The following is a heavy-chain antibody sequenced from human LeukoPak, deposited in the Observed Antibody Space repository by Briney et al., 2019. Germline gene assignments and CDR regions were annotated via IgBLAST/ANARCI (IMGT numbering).Heavy chain of an antibody. J-gene: IGHJ4*02. CDR1: GFTFSTYT. Sequence: GGSLRLSCAASGFTFSTYTMSWVRQAPGKGLQWVSAICSGGGATYYADSVKGRFTISRDNPKNTLYLQMNSLRAEDTAVYSCAKVGGNPSTLVDYWGQGTLVTVSS. V-gene: IGHV3-23*01. D-gene: IGHD5/OR15-5a*01. CDR3: AKVGGNPSTLVDY. CDR2: ICSGGGAT.